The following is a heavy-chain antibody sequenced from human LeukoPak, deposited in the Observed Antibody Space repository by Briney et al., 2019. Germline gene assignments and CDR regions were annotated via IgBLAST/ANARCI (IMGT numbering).Heavy chain of an antibody. V-gene: IGHV4-34*01. D-gene: IGHD3-9*01. CDR2: INHSGRT. J-gene: IGHJ4*02. Sequence: SETLSLTCAVYGGSFSGYYWSWIRQPPGKGLEWSGEINHSGRTNYNPSLKSRATISVDTSKNQFSLKLSSVPAADTAVYYCARRLRYFVDYWGQRTLVTVSS. CDR3: ARRLRYFVDY. CDR1: GGSFSGYY.